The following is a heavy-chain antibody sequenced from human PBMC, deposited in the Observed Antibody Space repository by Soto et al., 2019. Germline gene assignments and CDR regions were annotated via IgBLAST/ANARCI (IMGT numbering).Heavy chain of an antibody. CDR1: GFTFSSYA. CDR3: ARGGGGRSGSYYNGLYYYYGMDV. CDR2: ISYDGSNK. V-gene: IGHV3-30-3*01. J-gene: IGHJ6*02. D-gene: IGHD3-10*01. Sequence: QPGGSLRLSCAASGFTFSSYAMHWVRQAPGKGLEWVAVISYDGSNKYYADSVKGRFTISRDNSKNTLYLQMNSLRAEDTAVYYCARGGGGRSGSYYNGLYYYYGMDVWGQGTTVTVSS.